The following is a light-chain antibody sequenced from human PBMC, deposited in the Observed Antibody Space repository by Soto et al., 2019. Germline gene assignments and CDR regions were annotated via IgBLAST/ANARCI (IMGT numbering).Light chain of an antibody. CDR2: AAS. J-gene: IGKJ1*01. V-gene: IGKV1-39*01. CDR1: QSISSY. CDR3: QQSYSTPRT. Sequence: DLQMTQSPSSLSASVGDRVTITCRASQSISSYLNWYQQKPGKAPKLLICAASSLQSGVPSRFSGSGSGTDFTLTISSLQPEDFATYYCQQSYSTPRTFGQGTKVEIK.